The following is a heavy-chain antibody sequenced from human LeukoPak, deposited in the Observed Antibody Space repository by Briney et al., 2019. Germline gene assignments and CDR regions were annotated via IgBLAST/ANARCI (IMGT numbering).Heavy chain of an antibody. V-gene: IGHV3-15*01. D-gene: IGHD2-21*01. CDR1: GFTFSNAW. CDR3: TADDARWIAPLDY. CDR2: IKNKGEGETT. J-gene: IGHJ4*02. Sequence: GGSLRLSCAASGFTFSNAWMSWFRQAPGKGLEWVARIKNKGEGETTDYIAPVKGRFTISRDDSTNTLDLQMNSLKTDDTAVYYCTADDARWIAPLDYWGQGTLVTVSS.